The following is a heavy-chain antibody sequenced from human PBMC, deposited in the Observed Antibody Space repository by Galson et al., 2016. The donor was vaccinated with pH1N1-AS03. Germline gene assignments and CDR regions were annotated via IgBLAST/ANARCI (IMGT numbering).Heavy chain of an antibody. CDR3: ARDVSGSHGLDY. CDR2: IIPIFGTV. J-gene: IGHJ4*02. Sequence: SVKVSCKASGGTFNSYAISWVRQAPGQGLEWMGGIIPIFGTVNFAQRFQGRLTITADESTSTAYMDLSSLRSDDTAVYYCARDVSGSHGLDYWGQGTQVTVSS. V-gene: IGHV1-69*13. D-gene: IGHD1-26*01. CDR1: GGTFNSYA.